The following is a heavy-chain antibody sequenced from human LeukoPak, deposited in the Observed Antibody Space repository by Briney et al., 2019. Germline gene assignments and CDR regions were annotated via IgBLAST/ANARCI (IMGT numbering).Heavy chain of an antibody. Sequence: GASVKVSCKASGYSFTSYGVSWVRQAPGQGLEWMGWISAYNGNTNYAQKLQGRVTMTTDTSTSTAYMELRSLRSDDTAVYYCARAVYSGYDVDYWGQGTLVTVSS. CDR1: GYSFTSYG. CDR3: ARAVYSGYDVDY. J-gene: IGHJ4*02. D-gene: IGHD5-12*01. V-gene: IGHV1-18*01. CDR2: ISAYNGNT.